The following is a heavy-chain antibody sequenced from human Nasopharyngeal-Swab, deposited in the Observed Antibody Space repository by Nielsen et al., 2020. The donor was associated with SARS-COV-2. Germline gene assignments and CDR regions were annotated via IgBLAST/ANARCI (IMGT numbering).Heavy chain of an antibody. V-gene: IGHV1-46*01. D-gene: IGHD6-19*01. CDR3: ARITVAAADY. CDR1: GYTFTSYY. CDR2: INPSGGST. J-gene: IGHJ4*02. Sequence: ASVKASCMASGYTFTSYYMHWVRQAAAQGLEWMGIINPSGGSTSYAQKLQGRVTMTRDTSTSTVYMELSSLRSEDTAVYYCARITVAAADYWGQGTLVTVSS.